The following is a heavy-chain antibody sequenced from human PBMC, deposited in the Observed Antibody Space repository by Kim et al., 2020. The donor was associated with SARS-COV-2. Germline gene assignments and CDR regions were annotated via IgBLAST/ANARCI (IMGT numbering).Heavy chain of an antibody. D-gene: IGHD6-6*01. J-gene: IGHJ4*02. CDR3: ARSPSLEYSSSFFDY. V-gene: IGHV1-46*01. Sequence: QKFQGRVTMTRDTSTSTVYMELSSLRSEDTAVYYCARSPSLEYSSSFFDYWGQGTLVTVSS.